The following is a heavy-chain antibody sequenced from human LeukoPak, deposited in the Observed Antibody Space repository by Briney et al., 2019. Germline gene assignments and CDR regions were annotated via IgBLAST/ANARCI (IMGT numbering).Heavy chain of an antibody. CDR1: GGSISSYY. J-gene: IGHJ5*02. CDR2: IYTSGST. CDR3: ARDLGITMDRGVIRGGPNWFDP. Sequence: SETLSLTCTVSGGSISSYYWSWIRQPAGKGLEWIGRIYTSGSTNYNPSLKSRVTMSVDTSKNQFSLKLSSVTAADTAVYYCARDLGITMDRGVIRGGPNWFDPWGQGTLVTVSS. V-gene: IGHV4-4*07. D-gene: IGHD3-10*01.